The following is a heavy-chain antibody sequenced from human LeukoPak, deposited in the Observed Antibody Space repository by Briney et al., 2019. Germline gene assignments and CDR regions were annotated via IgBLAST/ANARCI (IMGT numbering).Heavy chain of an antibody. J-gene: IGHJ4*02. CDR3: ARASDFWSGYEDY. V-gene: IGHV4-39*07. D-gene: IGHD3-3*01. CDR1: GGSISSSSYY. Sequence: KSSETLSLTCTVSGGSISSSSYYWGWIRQPPGKGLEWIGSIYYSGSTYYNPSLKSRVTISVDTSKNQFSLKLSSVTAADTAVYYCARASDFWSGYEDYWGQGTLVTVSS. CDR2: IYYSGST.